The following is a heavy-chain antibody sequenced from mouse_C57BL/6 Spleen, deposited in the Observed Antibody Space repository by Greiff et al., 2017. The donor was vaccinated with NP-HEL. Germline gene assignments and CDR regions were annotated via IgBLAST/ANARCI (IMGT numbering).Heavy chain of an antibody. Sequence: VQLHQPGAELVMPGASVKLSCKASGYTFTSYWMHWVKQRPGQGLEWIGEIDPSDSYTNYNQKFKGKSTLTVDKSSSTAYMQLSSLTSEDSAVYYCARRSSLNYAMDYRGQGTSVTVSS. CDR1: GYTFTSYW. CDR2: IDPSDSYT. J-gene: IGHJ4*01. V-gene: IGHV1-69*01. D-gene: IGHD1-1*01. CDR3: ARRSSLNYAMDY.